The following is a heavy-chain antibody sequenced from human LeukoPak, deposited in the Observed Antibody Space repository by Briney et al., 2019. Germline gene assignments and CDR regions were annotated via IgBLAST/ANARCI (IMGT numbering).Heavy chain of an antibody. J-gene: IGHJ6*03. Sequence: SVKVSCKASGGTFSSYAISWVRQAPGQGLEWMGGIIPTFGTANYAQKFQGRVTITADESTSTAYMELSSLRSEDTAVYYCARAKRWWLPGVRLYYYYYMDVWGKGTTVTVSS. V-gene: IGHV1-69*01. CDR1: GGTFSSYA. D-gene: IGHD5-12*01. CDR2: IIPTFGTA. CDR3: ARAKRWWLPGVRLYYYYYMDV.